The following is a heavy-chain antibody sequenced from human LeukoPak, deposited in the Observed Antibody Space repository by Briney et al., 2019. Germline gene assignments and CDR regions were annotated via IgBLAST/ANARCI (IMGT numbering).Heavy chain of an antibody. CDR3: ASKAKYYDILTGYFGDAFDI. CDR1: GGSISSSSYY. D-gene: IGHD3-9*01. CDR2: IYYSGST. J-gene: IGHJ3*02. Sequence: KPSETLSLTCTVSGGSISSSSYYWGWIRQPPGKGLEWIGSIYYSGSTYYNPSLKSRVTISVDTSKNQFSLKLSSVTAADTAVYYCASKAKYYDILTGYFGDAFDIWGQGTMVTVSS. V-gene: IGHV4-39*07.